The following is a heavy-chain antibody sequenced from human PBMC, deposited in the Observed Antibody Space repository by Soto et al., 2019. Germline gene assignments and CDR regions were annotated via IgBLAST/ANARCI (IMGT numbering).Heavy chain of an antibody. CDR2: ISWNSGTI. V-gene: IGHV3-9*01. J-gene: IGHJ4*02. Sequence: GGSLRLSCAASGFTFDDYAMHWVRQAPGKGLEWVSGISWNSGTIYYADSVKGRFTISRDNAKSSLYLQMNSLRAEDTAVYYCARENPYITYYFDSWGQGTLVTVSS. CDR3: ARENPYITYYFDS. CDR1: GFTFDDYA. D-gene: IGHD5-18*01.